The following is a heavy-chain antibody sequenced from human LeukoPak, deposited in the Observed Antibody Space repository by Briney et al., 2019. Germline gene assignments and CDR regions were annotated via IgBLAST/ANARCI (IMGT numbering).Heavy chain of an antibody. V-gene: IGHV3-21*01. CDR1: GFTFSSYT. CDR2: ITSTSTYI. J-gene: IGHJ4*02. CDR3: ARVGGVMTDY. Sequence: PGGSLRLSCAASGFTFSSYTMTWVRQAPGKGLEWVSSITSTSTYIYYADSVKGRFTISRDNAKNSLYLQMNSLRAEDTAVYYCARVGGVMTDYWGQGTLVTVSS. D-gene: IGHD3-16*01.